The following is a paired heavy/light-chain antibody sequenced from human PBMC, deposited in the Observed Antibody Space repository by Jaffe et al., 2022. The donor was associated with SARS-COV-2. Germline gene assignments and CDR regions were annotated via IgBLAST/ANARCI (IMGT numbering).Heavy chain of an antibody. D-gene: IGHD6-6*01. CDR2: ISGGSDNT. CDR1: GFTFSNYA. V-gene: IGHV3-23*01. CDR3: AKIRHVGAVLIAAPDFDS. Sequence: EVHLLESGGGLIQPGESLRLSCGASGFTFSNYAMTWVRQAPGKALEWVSAISGGSDNTYYAASVKGRFTISRDNAKNTLFLQMTSLRAEDTAVYYCAKIRHVGAVLIAAPDFDSWGQGTLVTVSS. J-gene: IGHJ4*02.
Light chain of an antibody. CDR1: SSDVGTYSL. V-gene: IGLV2-23*02. Sequence: QSALTQPASVSGSPGQSITISCTGTSSDVGTYSLVSWYQQHPGKAPKLIIYEVTKRPSGVSSRFSGSKSGNTASLTISGLQAEDEADYYCWSYAGSLTYVALGGGTKVTVL. J-gene: IGLJ2*01. CDR3: WSYAGSLTYVA. CDR2: EVT.